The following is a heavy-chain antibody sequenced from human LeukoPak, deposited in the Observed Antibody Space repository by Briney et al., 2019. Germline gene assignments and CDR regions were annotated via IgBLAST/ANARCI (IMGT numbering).Heavy chain of an antibody. J-gene: IGHJ3*02. CDR3: AREEYSSSSRAFDI. D-gene: IGHD6-6*01. CDR2: IWYDGSNK. Sequence: GGSLRLSCAASGFTFSSYGMHWVRQAPGKGLEWVAVIWYDGSNKYYADSVKGRFTISRDNSKNTLYLQMNSLRAEDTAVYYCAREEYSSSSRAFDIWGQGAMVTVSS. V-gene: IGHV3-33*01. CDR1: GFTFSSYG.